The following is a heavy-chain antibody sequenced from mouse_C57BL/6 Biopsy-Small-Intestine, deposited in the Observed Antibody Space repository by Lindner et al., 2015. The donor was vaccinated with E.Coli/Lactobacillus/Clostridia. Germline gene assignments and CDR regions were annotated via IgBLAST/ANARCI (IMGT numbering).Heavy chain of an antibody. CDR1: GYTFTGYY. Sequence: SVKVSCKASGYTFTGYYVHWVRQAPGRGLEWVGWINPNSGVARSAQKFQGRVTMTRDTSISTAYMEFSSLRSDDTAVYYCARDRLSVPGPYSMTLDSWGQGTLVTVSS. D-gene: IGHD6-1*01. CDR3: ARDRLSVPGPYSMTLDS. CDR2: INPNSGVA. J-gene: IGHJ4*01. V-gene: IGHV1-72*04.